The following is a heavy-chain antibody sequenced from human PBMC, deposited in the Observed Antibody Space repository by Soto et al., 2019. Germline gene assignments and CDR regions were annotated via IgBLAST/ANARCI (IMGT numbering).Heavy chain of an antibody. Sequence: GGSLRLSCAASGFTFSSYSMNWVRQAPGKGLEWVSYISSSSSTIYYADSVKGRFTISRDNAKNSLYLQMNSLRAEDTAVYYCASAPYDYIWGSYRSGYWGQGTLVTVSS. J-gene: IGHJ4*02. V-gene: IGHV3-48*01. D-gene: IGHD3-16*02. CDR2: ISSSSSTI. CDR3: ASAPYDYIWGSYRSGY. CDR1: GFTFSSYS.